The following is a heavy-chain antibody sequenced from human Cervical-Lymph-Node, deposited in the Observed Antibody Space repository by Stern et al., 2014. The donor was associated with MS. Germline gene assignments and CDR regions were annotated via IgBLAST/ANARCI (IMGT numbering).Heavy chain of an antibody. CDR1: GFTVSRDY. D-gene: IGHD1-1*01. J-gene: IGHJ4*02. V-gene: IGHV3-53*01. Sequence: EVQLEESGGGVIQTGGSLRLSCTASGFTVSRDYMTWVRQAPGKGLEWVSLITNVGSTFYTDSVKGRFTISRDDSKNTVYLHMTSLRAEDTAMYYCARDTSSPERSDWWGQGTLVTVSS. CDR3: ARDTSSPERSDW. CDR2: ITNVGST.